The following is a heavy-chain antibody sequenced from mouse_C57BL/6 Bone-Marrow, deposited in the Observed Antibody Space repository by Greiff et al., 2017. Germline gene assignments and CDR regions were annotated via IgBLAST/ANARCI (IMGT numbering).Heavy chain of an antibody. CDR1: GYTFTDYE. J-gene: IGHJ3*01. D-gene: IGHD2-4*01. Sequence: QVQLQQSGAELVRPGASVTLSCKASGYTFTDYEMHWVKQTPVHGLEWIGAIDPETGGTAYNQKFKGKAILTADKSSSTAYMELRSLTSEDSAVYYCTRAYDYDVGFAYWGQVTLVTVSA. V-gene: IGHV1-15*01. CDR2: IDPETGGT. CDR3: TRAYDYDVGFAY.